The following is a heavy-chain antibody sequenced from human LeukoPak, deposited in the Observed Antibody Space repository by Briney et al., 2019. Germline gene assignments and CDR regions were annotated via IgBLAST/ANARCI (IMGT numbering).Heavy chain of an antibody. D-gene: IGHD3-10*01. V-gene: IGHV4-30-2*01. Sequence: SETLSLTCAVSGGSISSGGYSWSWIRQPPGKGLEWIGYIYHSGSTYYNPSLKSRATRSVDTSKNQFSLKLNSVTAADTAVYFCARDSVGTLDYWGQGTLVTVSS. CDR3: ARDSVGTLDY. J-gene: IGHJ4*01. CDR2: IYHSGST. CDR1: GGSISSGGYS.